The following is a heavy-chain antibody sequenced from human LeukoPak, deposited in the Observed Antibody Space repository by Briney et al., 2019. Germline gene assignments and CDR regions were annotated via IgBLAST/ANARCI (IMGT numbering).Heavy chain of an antibody. CDR2: IKQDGSEK. CDR3: ARTGVDYDYVWGSYRGGWYFDY. J-gene: IGHJ4*02. CDR1: GFTFSSYW. D-gene: IGHD3-16*02. Sequence: GGSLRLSCAASGFTFSSYWMSWVRQAPGKGLGWVANIKQDGSEKYYVDSVKGRFTISRDNAKNSLYLQMNSLRAEDTAVYYCARTGVDYDYVWGSYRGGWYFDYWGQGTLVTVSS. V-gene: IGHV3-7*01.